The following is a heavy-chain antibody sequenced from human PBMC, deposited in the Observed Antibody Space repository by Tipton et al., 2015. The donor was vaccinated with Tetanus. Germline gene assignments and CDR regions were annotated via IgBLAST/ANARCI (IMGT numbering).Heavy chain of an antibody. CDR2: INHSGST. CDR3: ARGMFVVVVAAVRYFDY. Sequence: TLSLTCAVYGGSFSGYYWSWIRQPPGKGLEWIGEINHSGSTNYNPSLKSRVTISVDTPKNQFSLKLSSVTAADTAVYYCARGMFVVVVAAVRYFDYWGQGTLVTVSS. J-gene: IGHJ4*02. V-gene: IGHV4-34*01. D-gene: IGHD2-15*01. CDR1: GGSFSGYY.